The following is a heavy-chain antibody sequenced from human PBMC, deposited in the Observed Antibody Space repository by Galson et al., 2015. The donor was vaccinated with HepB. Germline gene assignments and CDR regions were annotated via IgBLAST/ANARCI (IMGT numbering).Heavy chain of an antibody. V-gene: IGHV3-48*04. CDR2: INSSSSTI. D-gene: IGHD1-26*01. CDR1: GFTFSSYW. Sequence: SLRLSCAASGFTFSSYWMHWVRQAPGKGLVWVSRINSSSSTIYYADSVKGRFTISRDNAKNSLYLQMNSLRAEDTAVYYCARDEEWELGGIEDYFDYWGQGTLVTVSS. J-gene: IGHJ4*02. CDR3: ARDEEWELGGIEDYFDY.